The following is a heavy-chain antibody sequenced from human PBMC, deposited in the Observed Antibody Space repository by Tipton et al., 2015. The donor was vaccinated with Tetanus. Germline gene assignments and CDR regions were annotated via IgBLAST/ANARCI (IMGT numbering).Heavy chain of an antibody. Sequence: TLSLTCTVSGGSITNGGYYWSWIRQHPGKGLEWIGYISNSGSTYYNPSLKSRVTISVDTSQKQISLKVNSVTAADTAVYYCARDRGVRGGYYYYHGMDVWGQGTTVTVSS. CDR1: GGSITNGGYY. V-gene: IGHV4-31*03. CDR3: ARDRGVRGGYYYYHGMDV. J-gene: IGHJ6*02. D-gene: IGHD3-10*01. CDR2: ISNSGST.